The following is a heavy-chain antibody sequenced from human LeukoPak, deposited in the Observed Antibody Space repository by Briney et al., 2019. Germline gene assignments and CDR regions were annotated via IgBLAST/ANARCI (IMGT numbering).Heavy chain of an antibody. CDR2: ISTSGGST. Sequence: SGGSLRLSCAASGFTFSSYAMSWVRQAPGKGLEWVLAISTSGGSTYYADSVKGRFTISRDNSKNTLYLRMNSLRAEDTAVYYCAKTNYYDSSAYPTFDYWGQGTLVTVSS. CDR3: AKTNYYDSSAYPTFDY. J-gene: IGHJ4*02. D-gene: IGHD3-22*01. V-gene: IGHV3-23*01. CDR1: GFTFSSYA.